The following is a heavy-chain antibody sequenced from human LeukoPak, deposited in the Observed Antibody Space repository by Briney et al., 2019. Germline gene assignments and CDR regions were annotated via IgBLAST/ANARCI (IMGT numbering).Heavy chain of an antibody. CDR2: IYYSGST. V-gene: IGHV4-59*01. Sequence: SETLSLTCTVSGGPISSYYWSWIRQPPGKGLEWIDYIYYSGSTNYNPSLKSRVTISVDTSKNQFSLKMSSVTAADTAVYYCARVEYSGYDSRNYYYYYYYMDVWGKGTTVTVSS. D-gene: IGHD5-12*01. CDR3: ARVEYSGYDSRNYYYYYYYMDV. CDR1: GGPISSYY. J-gene: IGHJ6*03.